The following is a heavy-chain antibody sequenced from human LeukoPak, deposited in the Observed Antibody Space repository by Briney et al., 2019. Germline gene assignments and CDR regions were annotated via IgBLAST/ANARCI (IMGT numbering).Heavy chain of an antibody. CDR2: ITKGGNT. CDR1: GFTFNNYV. CDR3: ARGGYTYGPGL. Sequence: GGSLRLSCVGSGFTFNNYVLIWVRQAPGKGLEWVSGITKGGNTYYIDSVKGRFTISRDNSNSMVFLQMDSPTADDTALYFCARGGYTYGPGLWGQGTLVTVSS. D-gene: IGHD5-18*01. J-gene: IGHJ4*02. V-gene: IGHV3-23*01.